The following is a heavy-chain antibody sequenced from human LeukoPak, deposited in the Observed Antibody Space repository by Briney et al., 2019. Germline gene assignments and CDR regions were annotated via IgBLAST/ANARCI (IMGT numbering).Heavy chain of an antibody. CDR3: ARQAPFYDFWSGNQDLYYFDY. CDR1: GYSFTSYW. D-gene: IGHD3-3*01. V-gene: IGHV5-51*01. J-gene: IGHJ4*02. CDR2: IYPGDSDT. Sequence: GESLKISCKGSGYSFTSYWIGWVRQMLGKGLEWMGIIYPGDSDTRYSPSFQGQVTISADKSISTAYLQWSSLKASDTAMYYCARQAPFYDFWSGNQDLYYFDYWGQGTLVTVSS.